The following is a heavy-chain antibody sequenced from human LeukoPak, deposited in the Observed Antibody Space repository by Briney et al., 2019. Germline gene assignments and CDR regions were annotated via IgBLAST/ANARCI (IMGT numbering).Heavy chain of an antibody. CDR1: GYTFTGYY. D-gene: IGHD5-18*01. CDR2: INPNSGDT. J-gene: IGHJ5*02. Sequence: GASVKVSCKASGYTFTGYYMHWVRQAPGQGLEWMGWINPNSGDTNYAQKFQGRVTMTRDTSISTAYMELSRLRSDDTAVYYCARGSEYSSRDWFDPWGQGTLVTVSS. CDR3: ARGSEYSSRDWFDP. V-gene: IGHV1-2*02.